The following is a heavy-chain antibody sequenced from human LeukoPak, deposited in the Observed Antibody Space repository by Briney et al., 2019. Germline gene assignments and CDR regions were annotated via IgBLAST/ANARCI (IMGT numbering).Heavy chain of an antibody. CDR3: ARVWSSSWTPGGDYYYYMDV. V-gene: IGHV4-4*07. CDR1: GGSISSYY. D-gene: IGHD6-13*01. Sequence: PSETLSLTCTVSGGSISSYYWSWIRQPAGKGLEWIGRIYTSGSTNYNPSLKSRVTMSVDTSKNQFSLKLSSVTAADTAVYYCARVWSSSWTPGGDYYYYMDVWGKGTTVTVSS. CDR2: IYTSGST. J-gene: IGHJ6*03.